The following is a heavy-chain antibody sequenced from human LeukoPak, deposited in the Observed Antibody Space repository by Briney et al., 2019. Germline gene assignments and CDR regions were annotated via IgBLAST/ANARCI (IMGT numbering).Heavy chain of an antibody. CDR1: GYTFTSYY. V-gene: IGHV1-46*01. Sequence: ASVKVSCKASGYTFTSYYMHWVQQAPGQGLEWMGIINPSGGSTSYAQKFQGRVTMTRDTSTSTVYMELSSLRSEDTAVYYCARDWVVVPAAINYGMDVWGQGTTVTVSS. CDR3: ARDWVVVPAAINYGMDV. CDR2: INPSGGST. J-gene: IGHJ6*02. D-gene: IGHD2-2*01.